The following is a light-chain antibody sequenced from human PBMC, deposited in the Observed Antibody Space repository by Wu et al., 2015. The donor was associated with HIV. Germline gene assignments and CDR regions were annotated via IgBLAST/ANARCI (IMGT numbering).Light chain of an antibody. V-gene: IGKV1-9*01. CDR2: AAS. J-gene: IGKJ4*01. CDR3: QQLNGYPLT. CDR1: QGISSY. Sequence: DIQLTQSPSFLSVSVGDRVTITCRASQGISSYLAWYQQKPGKAPELLIYAASTLQSGVPSRLRGSGSGTEFTLTISSLQPEDFATYYCQQLNGYPLTFGGGTKVEIK.